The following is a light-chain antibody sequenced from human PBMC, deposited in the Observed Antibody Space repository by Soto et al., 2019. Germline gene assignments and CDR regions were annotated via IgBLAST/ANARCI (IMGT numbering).Light chain of an antibody. CDR3: QPYGTSTIT. J-gene: IGKJ4*01. CDR2: GAS. Sequence: EIVLTQSPGTLSLSPVEIATLSCRASQSVSSSYLAWYQQKPGQATRLLIYGASSRATGIPDRFSGSGSGTDFTLTISRLEPEDFAVYYCQPYGTSTITLGGGTKVEIK. V-gene: IGKV3-20*01. CDR1: QSVSSSY.